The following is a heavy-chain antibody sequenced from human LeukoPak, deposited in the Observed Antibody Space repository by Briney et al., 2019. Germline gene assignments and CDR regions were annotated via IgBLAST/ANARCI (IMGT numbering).Heavy chain of an antibody. CDR1: GFTFRSYA. D-gene: IGHD3-10*01. Sequence: GGSLRLSCAASGFTFRSYAMSWVRQAPGKGLEWVSAISGSGGSTYYADSVKGRFTISRDNSKNTLYLQMNSLRAEDTAVYYCAKSIWSQMRYFQHWGQGTLVTVSS. CDR2: ISGSGGST. J-gene: IGHJ1*01. CDR3: AKSIWSQMRYFQH. V-gene: IGHV3-23*01.